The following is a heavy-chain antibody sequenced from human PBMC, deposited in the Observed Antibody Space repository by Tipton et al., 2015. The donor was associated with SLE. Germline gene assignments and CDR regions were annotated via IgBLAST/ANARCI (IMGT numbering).Heavy chain of an antibody. CDR1: GGSFSGYY. V-gene: IGHV4-34*01. Sequence: TLSLTCAVYGGSFSGYYWSWIRQPPGKGLEWIGEINLGGSTNYNPSLKSRVTISLDTSKNQFSLRLNSVTAADTAVYYCASSGGGFRERFDYWGQGTLVTVSS. D-gene: IGHD3-10*01. J-gene: IGHJ4*02. CDR3: ASSGGGFRERFDY. CDR2: INLGGST.